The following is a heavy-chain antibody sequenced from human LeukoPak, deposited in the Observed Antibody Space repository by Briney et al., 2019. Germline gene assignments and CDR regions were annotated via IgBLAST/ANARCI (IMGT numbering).Heavy chain of an antibody. Sequence: PGGSLRLSCAASGFTFSSYWMHWVRQAPGKGLVWVSRINSDGGSTNYADSVKGRFTISRDNAKNTLYLQMNSLRAEDTAVYYCAKDLDREYSSSWYDYWGQGTLVTVSS. CDR2: INSDGGST. D-gene: IGHD6-13*01. V-gene: IGHV3-74*01. J-gene: IGHJ4*02. CDR3: AKDLDREYSSSWYDY. CDR1: GFTFSSYW.